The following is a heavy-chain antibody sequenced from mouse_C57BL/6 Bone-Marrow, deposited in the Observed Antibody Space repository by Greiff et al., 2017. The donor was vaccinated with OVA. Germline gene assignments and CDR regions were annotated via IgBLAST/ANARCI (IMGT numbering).Heavy chain of an antibody. V-gene: IGHV5-12*01. CDR2: ISNGGGST. J-gene: IGHJ3*01. CDR3: ARRGGYYNSNYEGFAY. CDR1: GFTFSDYY. D-gene: IGHD2-5*01. Sequence: EVQGVESGGGLVQPGGSLKLSCAASGFTFSDYYMYWVRQTPEKRLEWVAYISNGGGSTYYPDTVKGRFTISRDNAKNTLYLQMSRLKSEDTAMYYCARRGGYYNSNYEGFAYWGQGTLVTVSA.